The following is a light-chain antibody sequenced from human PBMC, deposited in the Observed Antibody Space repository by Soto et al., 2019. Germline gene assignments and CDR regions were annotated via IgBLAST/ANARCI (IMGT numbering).Light chain of an antibody. CDR1: QSVSTD. V-gene: IGKV3-11*01. CDR2: DAS. CDR3: QHPPTS. J-gene: IGKJ4*01. Sequence: ALAQSPVALSLSPGERATLSCRASQSVSTDLAWYQQKPGQAPRLLIYDASNRATGIPVRFAGSGSGTDFALTISSLEPEYVVLYYCQHPPTSFGGGTKVEI.